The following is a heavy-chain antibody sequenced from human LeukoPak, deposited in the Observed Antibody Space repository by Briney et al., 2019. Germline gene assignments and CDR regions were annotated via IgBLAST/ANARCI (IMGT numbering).Heavy chain of an antibody. V-gene: IGHV4-4*07. J-gene: IGHJ4*02. Sequence: SETLSLTCTVSGDSMNNFYWTWIRQSAGKGLEWIGRVHLSGSTNYSPSLRSRVAISLDRSSNQFSLKLTSVTAADTAVYYCARDDSARDDSGAYHYWGKGTLVTVSS. D-gene: IGHD1-26*01. CDR1: GDSMNNFY. CDR2: VHLSGST. CDR3: ARDDSARDDSGAYHY.